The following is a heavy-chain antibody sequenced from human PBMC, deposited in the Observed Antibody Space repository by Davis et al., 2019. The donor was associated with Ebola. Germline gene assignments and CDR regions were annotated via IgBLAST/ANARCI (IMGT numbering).Heavy chain of an antibody. J-gene: IGHJ4*02. CDR2: ITGSGGTT. V-gene: IGHV3-23*01. CDR3: ARDSDDYSFDY. CDR1: GFTFNNYV. D-gene: IGHD4-11*01. Sequence: GESLKISCAASGFTFNNYVMNWVRQAPGKGLEWVSAITGSGGTTYYADSVKGRFTISKDNSKNTLYLQMNSLRPEDTAVYYCARDSDDYSFDYWGQGTLVTVSS.